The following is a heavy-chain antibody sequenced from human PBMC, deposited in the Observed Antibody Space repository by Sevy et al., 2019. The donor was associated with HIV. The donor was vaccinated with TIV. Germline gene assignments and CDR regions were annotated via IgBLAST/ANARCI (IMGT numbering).Heavy chain of an antibody. J-gene: IGHJ5*02. CDR1: GFTFSSYG. D-gene: IGHD3-3*01. CDR2: IWYDGSNK. V-gene: IGHV3-33*01. CDR3: ARDSAPGYYDFWSGYLNWFDP. Sequence: GGCLRLSCAASGFTFSSYGMHWVRQAPGKGLEWVVVIWYDGSNKYYADSVKGRFTISRDNSKNTLYLQMNSLRAEDTAVYYCARDSAPGYYDFWSGYLNWFDPWGQGTLVTVSS.